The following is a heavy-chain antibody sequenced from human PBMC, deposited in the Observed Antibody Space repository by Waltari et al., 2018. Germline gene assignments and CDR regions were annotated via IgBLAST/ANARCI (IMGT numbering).Heavy chain of an antibody. Sequence: AMSWVRRAPGKGLEWVSAISSVGDRTYYADSVKGRFTISRDNSKNTVNLQMNSLRAEDTAVYYCAKVASFHSSGWQYWGQGTLVTVSS. V-gene: IGHV3-23*01. CDR3: AKVASFHSSGWQY. CDR2: ISSVGDRT. J-gene: IGHJ4*02. D-gene: IGHD6-19*01. CDR1: A.